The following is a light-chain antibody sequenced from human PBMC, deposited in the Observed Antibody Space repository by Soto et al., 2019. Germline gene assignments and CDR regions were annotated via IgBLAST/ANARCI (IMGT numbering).Light chain of an antibody. Sequence: MVLPQSPGTLSLSPGERVTLSCRSSQSVSSRYLAWYQQKLDQAPRLLIYGASIRATGIPDRFSGSGSGRDFTLTVSRLGPEDFAVVYCQQYGSSTPTFGQGTKVEIK. V-gene: IGKV3-20*01. CDR1: QSVSSRY. CDR3: QQYGSSTPT. CDR2: GAS. J-gene: IGKJ2*01.